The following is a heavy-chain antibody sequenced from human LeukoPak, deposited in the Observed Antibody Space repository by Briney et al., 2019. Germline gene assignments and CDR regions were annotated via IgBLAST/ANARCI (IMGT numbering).Heavy chain of an antibody. J-gene: IGHJ4*02. D-gene: IGHD3-10*01. CDR1: GYTFTSYD. V-gene: IGHV1-8*01. Sequence: ASVTVSCKASGYTFTSYDINWVGQAAGQGVEGMGWMNPNSGNTDYAQKFQGRVTMARNTSISTAYMELSSLRSEDTAVYYCARGSSYYPFDYWGQGTLVTVSS. CDR3: ARGSSYYPFDY. CDR2: MNPNSGNT.